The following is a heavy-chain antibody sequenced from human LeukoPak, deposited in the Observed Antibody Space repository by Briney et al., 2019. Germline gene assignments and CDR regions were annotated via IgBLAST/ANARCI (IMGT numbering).Heavy chain of an antibody. D-gene: IGHD3-3*01. CDR3: ARETEDDSIFGVVFGPLDY. CDR2: ILPIIPIP. J-gene: IGHJ4*02. Sequence: SVKVSCKASGGTFGTYTISWVRQAPGQGLEWMGRILPIIPIPDYAQKFQDRVTITADTSTNTAYMELGSLRSEDTAVYYCARETEDDSIFGVVFGPLDYWGQGTLVTVSS. V-gene: IGHV1-69*04. CDR1: GGTFGTYT.